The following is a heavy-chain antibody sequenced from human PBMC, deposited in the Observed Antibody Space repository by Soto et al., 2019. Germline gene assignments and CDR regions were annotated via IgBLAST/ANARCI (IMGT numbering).Heavy chain of an antibody. D-gene: IGHD6-19*01. Sequence: PGGSLILSCAASGFTFSSYWMSWVRQAPGKGLEWVANIKQDGSEKYYVDSVKGRFTISRDNAKNSLYLQMNSLRAEDTAVYYCARDPSIAVAGRHYYYYYGMDVWGQGTTVTVSS. V-gene: IGHV3-7*01. CDR2: IKQDGSEK. CDR1: GFTFSSYW. CDR3: ARDPSIAVAGRHYYYYYGMDV. J-gene: IGHJ6*02.